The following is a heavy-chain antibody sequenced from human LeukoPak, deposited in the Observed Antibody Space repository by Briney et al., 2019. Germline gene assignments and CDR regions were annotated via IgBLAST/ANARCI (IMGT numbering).Heavy chain of an antibody. J-gene: IGHJ3*02. V-gene: IGHV5-10-1*01. CDR2: IDPSDSYT. D-gene: IGHD3-10*01. CDR3: ARLSPAMGSGTYYLDAFDI. CDR1: GYSFINYW. Sequence: GESLKISCQGSGYSFINYWISWVRQMPGKGLEWMGRIDPSDSYTNYSPSFQSHVTISADKSISTAYLQWSSLKASDTAMYYCARLSPAMGSGTYYLDAFDIWGQGTMVTVSS.